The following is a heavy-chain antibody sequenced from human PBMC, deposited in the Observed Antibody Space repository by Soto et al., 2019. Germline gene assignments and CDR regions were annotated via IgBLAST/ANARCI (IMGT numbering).Heavy chain of an antibody. D-gene: IGHD2-2*01. J-gene: IGHJ4*02. CDR2: IDIGGNT. Sequence: EVQVVESGEGLVQPGGSLRLSCAASGFSVTNNYMNWVRQAPGKGLEWVSIIDIGGNTYYADSVKDRFTISRDNSRNTLYLHMDSLRAEDTAVYYCARGRGSTGYLGREHYFDYWGQGTLVTVSP. V-gene: IGHV3-66*01. CDR3: ARGRGSTGYLGREHYFDY. CDR1: GFSVTNNY.